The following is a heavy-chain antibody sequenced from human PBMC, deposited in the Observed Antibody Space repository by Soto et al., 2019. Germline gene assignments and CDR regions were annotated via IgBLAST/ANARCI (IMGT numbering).Heavy chain of an antibody. CDR2: IYYSGST. Sequence: SETLSLTCTVSGGSVSSSSCYWGWIRQPPGKGLEWIGSIYYSGSTYYNPSLKSRVTISVDTSKNQFSLKLRSVTAADTAVYYCAKGMSEGQIFYYFDYWGQGALVTVSS. CDR3: AKGMSEGQIFYYFDY. J-gene: IGHJ4*02. V-gene: IGHV4-39*07. CDR1: GGSVSSSSCY. D-gene: IGHD3-9*01.